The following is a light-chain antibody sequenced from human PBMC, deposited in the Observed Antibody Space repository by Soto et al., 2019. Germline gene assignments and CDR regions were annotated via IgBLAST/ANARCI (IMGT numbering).Light chain of an antibody. Sequence: SYELTQPPSVSVSPGQTASITCSGDKLGDKYACWYQQKPGQSPVLVIYQDSKRPSGIPERFSGSSSGNTATLTISGTQAMAEADYYCQAGGSSTGVFGGGTKLTVL. CDR3: QAGGSSTGV. CDR1: KLGDKY. J-gene: IGLJ2*01. CDR2: QDS. V-gene: IGLV3-1*01.